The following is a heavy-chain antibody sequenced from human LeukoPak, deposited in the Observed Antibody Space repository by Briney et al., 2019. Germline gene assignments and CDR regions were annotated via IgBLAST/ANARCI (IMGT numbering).Heavy chain of an antibody. CDR3: AKDPYGDYVRYFDY. CDR2: ITSSGSYI. V-gene: IGHV3-21*01. Sequence: GGSLRLSCAASGFTFSSYSMSWVRQAPGKGLEWVSSITSSGSYIYHADSMKGRFTISRDNAKNSLYLQMNSLRAEDTAVYYCAKDPYGDYVRYFDYWGQGTLVTVSS. D-gene: IGHD4-17*01. J-gene: IGHJ4*02. CDR1: GFTFSSYS.